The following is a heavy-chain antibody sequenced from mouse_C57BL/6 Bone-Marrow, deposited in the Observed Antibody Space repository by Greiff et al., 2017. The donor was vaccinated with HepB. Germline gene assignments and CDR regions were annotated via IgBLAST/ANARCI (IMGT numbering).Heavy chain of an antibody. D-gene: IGHD2-4*01. CDR3: AREGDYGWFAY. CDR2: INPDSSTI. CDR1: GVDFSRYW. J-gene: IGHJ3*01. V-gene: IGHV4-1*01. Sequence: AGGGVDFSRYWMSWVRRAPGKGLEWIGEINPDSSTINYAPSLKDKFIISRDNAKNTLYLQMSKVRSEDTALYYCAREGDYGWFAYWGQGTLVTVSA.